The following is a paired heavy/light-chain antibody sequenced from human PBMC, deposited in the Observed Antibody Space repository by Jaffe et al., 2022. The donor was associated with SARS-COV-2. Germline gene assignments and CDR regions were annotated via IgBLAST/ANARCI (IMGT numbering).Light chain of an antibody. Sequence: SYELTQPPSVSVSPGQTASITCSGDKLGNKYTCWYQHKPGQSPVLVIYQDNRRPSGIPERFSGSSSGNTATLTISGTQAMDEADYYCQAWDSSTAVFGGGTRLTVL. CDR2: QDN. CDR3: QAWDSSTAV. V-gene: IGLV3-1*01. CDR1: KLGNKY. J-gene: IGLJ2*01.
Heavy chain of an antibody. CDR2: TYRRSKWYN. D-gene: IGHD2-21*01. V-gene: IGHV6-1*01. J-gene: IGHJ3*02. CDR1: GDSVSSNSAS. Sequence: QVQLQQSGPGLVKPSQTLSLTCAISGDSVSSNSASWNWIRQSPSRGLEWLGRTYRRSKWYNDYAHSRININADTSKNQFSLQLSSVTPEDTAVYYCARVGIGAGDGFDIWGQGTLVTVSS. CDR3: ARVGIGAGDGFDI.